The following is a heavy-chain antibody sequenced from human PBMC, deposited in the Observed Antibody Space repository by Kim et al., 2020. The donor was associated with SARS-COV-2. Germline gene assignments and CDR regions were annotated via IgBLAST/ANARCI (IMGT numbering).Heavy chain of an antibody. V-gene: IGHV3-23*01. CDR3: AKASMAVRNYYGMDV. Sequence: DSVKGRFTISRDNSKNTLYLQTNSLRAEDTAVYYCAKASMAVRNYYGMDVWGQGTTVTVSS. D-gene: IGHD6-6*01. J-gene: IGHJ6*02.